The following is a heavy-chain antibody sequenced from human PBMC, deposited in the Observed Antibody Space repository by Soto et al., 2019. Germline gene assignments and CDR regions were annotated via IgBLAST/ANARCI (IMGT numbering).Heavy chain of an antibody. V-gene: IGHV4-59*01. CDR2: IYYSGST. J-gene: IGHJ6*03. CDR3: ARAVSAKYYYYYMDV. D-gene: IGHD3-3*01. Sequence: KPSETLSLTCTVSGGSISSYYWSWIRQPPGKGLEWIGYIYYSGSTNYNPSLKSRVTISVDTSKNQFSLKLSSVTAADTAVYYCARAVSAKYYYYYMDVWGKGTTVTVSS. CDR1: GGSISSYY.